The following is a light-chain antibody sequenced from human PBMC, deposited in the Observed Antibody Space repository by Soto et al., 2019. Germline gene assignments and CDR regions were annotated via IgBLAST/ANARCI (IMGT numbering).Light chain of an antibody. Sequence: QSALTQPASVSGSPGQSIIISCTGTSSDVGYYNYVSWYQQYPGKAPKLMIYEVSNRPSGVSNRFSGSKSGSTASLTISGLQAEDEADYYCTSYTTSSTYVFGTGTKVTVL. CDR3: TSYTTSSTYV. J-gene: IGLJ1*01. V-gene: IGLV2-14*01. CDR1: SSDVGYYNY. CDR2: EVS.